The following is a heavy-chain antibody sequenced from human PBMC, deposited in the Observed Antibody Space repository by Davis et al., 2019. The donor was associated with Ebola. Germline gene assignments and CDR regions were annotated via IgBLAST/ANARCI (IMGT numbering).Heavy chain of an antibody. CDR2: ISISSAFI. CDR3: ASVLETVRHDPFYYYYGMDV. V-gene: IGHV3-21*01. J-gene: IGHJ6*04. CDR1: GFSFSTYT. Sequence: GESLKISCAASGFSFSTYTMTWVRQAPGKGLEWASFISISSAFIYYADSVKGRFTISRDNAKNSLYLQMNSLRAEDTAVYYCASVLETVRHDPFYYYYGMDVWGKGTTVTVSS. D-gene: IGHD1-1*01.